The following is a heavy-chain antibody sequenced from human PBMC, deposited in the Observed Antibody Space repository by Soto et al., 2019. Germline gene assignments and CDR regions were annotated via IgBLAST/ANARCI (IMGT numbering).Heavy chain of an antibody. CDR1: GFTFSDYY. CDR3: ARPGGGYSFDY. D-gene: IGHD3-16*01. CDR2: ISNSGSTT. V-gene: IGHV3-11*01. J-gene: IGHJ4*02. Sequence: GSLRLSCAASGFTFSDYYMSWIRQAPGKGLEWVSYISNSGSTTNYADSVKGRFTISRDNAKNSLYLQMNGLRAEDTAVYYCARPGGGYSFDYWGQGALVNVSS.